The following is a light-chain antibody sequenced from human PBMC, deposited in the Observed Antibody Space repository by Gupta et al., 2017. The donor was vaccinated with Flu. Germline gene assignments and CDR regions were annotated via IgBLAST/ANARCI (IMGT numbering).Light chain of an antibody. CDR1: ELSDQF. Sequence: GDELSDQFVYWYQKKPGQAPVLVIYKDTERPSGIPERFSGPSSGTTVTMTISEVRAGDEADYYCQSADGTGSFWVFGGGTKLNVL. V-gene: IGLV3-25*03. J-gene: IGLJ3*02. CDR3: QSADGTGSFWV. CDR2: KDT.